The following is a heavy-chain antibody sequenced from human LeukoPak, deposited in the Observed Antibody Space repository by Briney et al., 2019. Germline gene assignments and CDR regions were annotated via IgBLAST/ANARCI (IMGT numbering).Heavy chain of an antibody. V-gene: IGHV4-34*01. CDR3: ARGPPSGSYRRPFGY. CDR2: INHSGST. D-gene: IGHD1-26*01. J-gene: IGHJ4*02. Sequence: PSETLSLTCAVYGGSFSGYYWSWIRQPPGKGLEWIGEINHSGSTNYNPSLKSRVTISVDTSKNQFSLKLSSVTAADTAVYYCARGPPSGSYRRPFGYWGQGTLVTVSS. CDR1: GGSFSGYY.